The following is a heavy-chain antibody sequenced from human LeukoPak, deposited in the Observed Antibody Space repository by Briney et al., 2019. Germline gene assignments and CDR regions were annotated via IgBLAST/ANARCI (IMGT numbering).Heavy chain of an antibody. Sequence: GGSLRLSCAASGFTFSSYEMNWVRQAPGKGLEWVSYISSSGSTIYYADSVKGRFTISRDNAKNSLYLQMNSLRAEDTAVYYCARALTAYGDNNWFDPWGQGTLVTVSS. CDR2: ISSSGSTI. D-gene: IGHD4-17*01. V-gene: IGHV3-48*03. J-gene: IGHJ5*02. CDR3: ARALTAYGDNNWFDP. CDR1: GFTFSSYE.